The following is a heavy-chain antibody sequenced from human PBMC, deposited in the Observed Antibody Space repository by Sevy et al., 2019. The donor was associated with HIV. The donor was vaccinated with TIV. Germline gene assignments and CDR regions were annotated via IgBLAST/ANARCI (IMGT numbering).Heavy chain of an antibody. CDR3: ARESYDFWTGPVDYDYGMDV. D-gene: IGHD3-3*01. CDR2: INPKSAAT. J-gene: IGHJ6*02. Sequence: ASVKVSCKASGYSFSHSGYYVHWVRQAPGQGLEWMGWINPKSAATKYAQKFQGRVTMTRDTSVSTANMELTRLTSDDTAVYYCARESYDFWTGPVDYDYGMDVWGQGTTVTVSS. CDR1: GYSFSHSGYY. V-gene: IGHV1-2*02.